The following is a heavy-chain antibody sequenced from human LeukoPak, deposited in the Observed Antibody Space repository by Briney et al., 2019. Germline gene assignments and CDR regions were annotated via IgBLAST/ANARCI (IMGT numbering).Heavy chain of an antibody. CDR1: GFSFGDYG. V-gene: IGHV3-9*01. Sequence: GGSLRLSCTTSGFSFGDYGMHWVRQAPGKGLEWVSGISWNSGSIGYADSVKGRFTISRDNAKNSLYLQMNSLRAEDTALYYCAKDYYGSGADYWGQGTLVTVSS. D-gene: IGHD3-10*01. J-gene: IGHJ4*02. CDR2: ISWNSGSI. CDR3: AKDYYGSGADY.